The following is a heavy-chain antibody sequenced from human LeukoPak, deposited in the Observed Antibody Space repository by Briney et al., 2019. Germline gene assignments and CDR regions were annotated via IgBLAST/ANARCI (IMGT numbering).Heavy chain of an antibody. J-gene: IGHJ4*02. CDR1: GFTFSSYA. CDR2: ISSSGNTT. D-gene: IGHD6-13*01. CDR3: ARDGGSSWYFDY. Sequence: GGSLRLSCAASGFTFSSYAMHWVRQAPGKGLECVSYISSSGNTTYHADSVKGRFTISRDNAKNSLYLQMSSLRAEDTAVYYCARDGGSSWYFDYWGQGTLVTVSS. V-gene: IGHV3-48*04.